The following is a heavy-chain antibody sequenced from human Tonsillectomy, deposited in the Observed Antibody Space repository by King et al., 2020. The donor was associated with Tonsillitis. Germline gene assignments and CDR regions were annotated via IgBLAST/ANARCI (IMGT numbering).Heavy chain of an antibody. J-gene: IGHJ4*02. CDR1: GDSLTSGGYF. CDR2: IYHSGPT. D-gene: IGHD4-17*01. V-gene: IGHV4-31*03. CDR3: ARNRDYGDYVDF. Sequence: VQLQESGPGLVRPSQTLSLICSVSGDSLTSGGYFWSWIRQHPDKGLEWIGSIYHSGPTYHTPSLRSRLFMSVDTSKNQFSLGLPSVTAADTAVYYCARNRDYGDYVDFWGQGTLVAVSS.